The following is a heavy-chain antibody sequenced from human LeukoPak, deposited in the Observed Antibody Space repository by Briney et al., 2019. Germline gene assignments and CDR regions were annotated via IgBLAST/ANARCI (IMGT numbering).Heavy chain of an antibody. CDR1: GYTFTSYG. CDR2: ISAYNGNT. J-gene: IGHJ4*02. CDR3: ARVGYSSGSKPFDY. Sequence: ASVKVCCKAAGYTFTSYGIRWVRRAAGQGVEWMGWISAYNGNTEYAQKLQGRVTMTTDTSTITAYMGIRSLRSDDTAVYYCARVGYSSGSKPFDYWGQGTLVTVSS. D-gene: IGHD6-19*01. V-gene: IGHV1-18*04.